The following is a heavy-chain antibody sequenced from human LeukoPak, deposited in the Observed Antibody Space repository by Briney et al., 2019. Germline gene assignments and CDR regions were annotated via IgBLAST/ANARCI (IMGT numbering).Heavy chain of an antibody. D-gene: IGHD6-13*01. CDR3: ARAETGYSSSWYFDY. CDR2: VSTSGSYI. V-gene: IGHV3-21*01. J-gene: IGHJ4*02. Sequence: PGGSLRLSCAASGFTLSNYRMNWVRQAPGKGLEWVSSVSTSGSYIYYADSVKGRFTISRDNAKNSLYLQMNSLRAEDMAVYYCARAETGYSSSWYFDYWGQGTLVTVSS. CDR1: GFTLSNYR.